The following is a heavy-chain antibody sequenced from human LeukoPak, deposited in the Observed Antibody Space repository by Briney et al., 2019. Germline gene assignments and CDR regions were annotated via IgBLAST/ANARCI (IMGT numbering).Heavy chain of an antibody. CDR3: ASLWELLGS. CDR2: ISISGDTE. J-gene: IGHJ5*02. D-gene: IGHD1-26*01. Sequence: GGSLRLSCAASGFTFSDYEMDWVRQAPGKGLEWVSYISISGDTEHYADSVKGRFTVSRDDATRSVYLEMRSLRAEDTAVYYCASLWELLGSWGQGTLVTVSS. V-gene: IGHV3-48*03. CDR1: GFTFSDYE.